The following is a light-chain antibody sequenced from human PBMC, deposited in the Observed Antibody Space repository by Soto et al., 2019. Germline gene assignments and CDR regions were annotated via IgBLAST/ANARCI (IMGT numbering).Light chain of an antibody. Sequence: QSALTQPASVSGSPGQSITISCTGTSSDVGGYNYVSWYQQHPGKAPKLMIYDVSNRPSGVSNRFSGSKSGNTASLTISGLQAEDEGDYYCSSYTSRSTLDVFGTGTKLTVL. J-gene: IGLJ1*01. CDR2: DVS. CDR1: SSDVGGYNY. V-gene: IGLV2-14*03. CDR3: SSYTSRSTLDV.